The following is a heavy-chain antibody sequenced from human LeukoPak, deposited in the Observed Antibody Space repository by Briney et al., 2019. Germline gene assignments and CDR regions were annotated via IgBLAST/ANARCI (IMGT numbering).Heavy chain of an antibody. D-gene: IGHD6-19*01. CDR3: ARYEAVGYSSGWSLSYFDY. V-gene: IGHV3-64D*09. Sequence: GGSLRLSCSASGFTFSSCAMHWVRQAPGMGLEYVSGINDYGTTTHYGDSVRGRVTISRDDSKNTVHLQMSSLRAEDTAVYYCARYEAVGYSSGWSLSYFDYWGQGTLVTVSS. CDR2: INDYGTTT. CDR1: GFTFSSCA. J-gene: IGHJ4*02.